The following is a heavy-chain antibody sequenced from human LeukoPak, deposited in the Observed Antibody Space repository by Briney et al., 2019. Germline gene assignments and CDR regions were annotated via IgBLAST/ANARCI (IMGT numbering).Heavy chain of an antibody. Sequence: GGSLRLSCAASGLTFSSYWMHWVRQAPGKGLVWVSRINSDGSSTSYADSVKGRFTISRDNAKNTLYLQMNSLRAEDTAVYYCARDRITMVRGVIILYNWFDPWGQGTLVTVSS. V-gene: IGHV3-74*01. CDR3: ARDRITMVRGVIILYNWFDP. CDR1: GLTFSSYW. J-gene: IGHJ5*02. CDR2: INSDGSST. D-gene: IGHD3-10*01.